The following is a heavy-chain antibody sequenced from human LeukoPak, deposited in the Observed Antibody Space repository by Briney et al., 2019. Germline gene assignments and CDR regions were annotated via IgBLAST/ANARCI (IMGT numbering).Heavy chain of an antibody. D-gene: IGHD3-22*01. CDR3: AAEAAYYYDSRDAFDV. CDR2: FVVGSGNT. CDR1: GFTFTSSA. V-gene: IGHV1-58*01. Sequence: TSVKVSCKASGFTFTSSAVQWVRQARGQRLEWIGWFVVGSGNTNYAQKFQERVTITRDMSTSLVYMELSSLRSEDTAVYYCAAEAAYYYDSRDAFDVWGQGTMVTVSS. J-gene: IGHJ3*01.